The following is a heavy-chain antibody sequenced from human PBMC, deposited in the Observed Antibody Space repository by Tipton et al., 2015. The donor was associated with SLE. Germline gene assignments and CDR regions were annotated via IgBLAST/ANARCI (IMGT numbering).Heavy chain of an antibody. Sequence: LRLSCTVSGGPISSSSYYWGWIRQPPGKGLERIGSIYYSGSTYYNPSLKSRVTISVDTSKNQFSLKLSSVTAADTAVYYCARLRVISYYFDYWGQGTLVTVSS. V-gene: IGHV4-39*07. CDR1: GGPISSSSYY. J-gene: IGHJ4*02. D-gene: IGHD2-21*01. CDR2: IYYSGST. CDR3: ARLRVISYYFDY.